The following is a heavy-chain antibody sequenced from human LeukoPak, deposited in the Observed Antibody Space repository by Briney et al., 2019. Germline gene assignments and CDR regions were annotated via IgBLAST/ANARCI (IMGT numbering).Heavy chain of an antibody. CDR3: ARLLYYYDSSIYQRYFDY. CDR2: IYSGGNT. V-gene: IGHV3-53*01. D-gene: IGHD3-22*01. CDR1: GFTVSSNY. Sequence: GGSLRLSCAASGFTVSSNYMNWVRQAPGKGLEWVSIIYSGGNTHYADSVKGRFTISRDNSQNTLYLQMNSLRPEDTTVYYCARLLYYYDSSIYQRYFDYWGQGTLVTVSS. J-gene: IGHJ4*02.